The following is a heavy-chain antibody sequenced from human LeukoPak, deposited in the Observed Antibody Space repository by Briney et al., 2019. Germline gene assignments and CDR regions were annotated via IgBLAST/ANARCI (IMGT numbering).Heavy chain of an antibody. CDR2: ITWNADNT. Sequence: SGGSLRLSCTTSGFTFDDYGMSWVCQVPGRGLEWVSGITWNADNTGYAEAVKGRFTISRDNAKNSLYLQMNSLRAEDTALYYCARDWRSGYSIDNWGQGTLVTVSS. V-gene: IGHV3-20*04. CDR3: ARDWRSGYSIDN. CDR1: GFTFDDYG. D-gene: IGHD6-19*01. J-gene: IGHJ4*02.